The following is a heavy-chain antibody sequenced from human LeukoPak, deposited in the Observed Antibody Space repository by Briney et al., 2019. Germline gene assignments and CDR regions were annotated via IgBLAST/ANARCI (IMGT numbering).Heavy chain of an antibody. V-gene: IGHV1-2*02. Sequence: GASVKVSCKASGYTFTGYYMHWVRQAPGQGLEWMGWINPNSGGTNYAQKFQGRVTMTRDTSISTAYMELSRLRSDDTAVYYCAREWVLLWFGESSAGNWFDPWGQGTLVTVSS. D-gene: IGHD3-10*01. CDR1: GYTFTGYY. CDR2: INPNSGGT. CDR3: AREWVLLWFGESSAGNWFDP. J-gene: IGHJ5*02.